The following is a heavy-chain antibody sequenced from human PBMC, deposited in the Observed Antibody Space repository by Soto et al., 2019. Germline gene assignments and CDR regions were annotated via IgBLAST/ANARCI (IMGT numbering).Heavy chain of an antibody. V-gene: IGHV3-23*01. D-gene: IGHD1-26*01. J-gene: IGHJ6*02. CDR1: GFSFSTYA. CDR3: AKDLMSSTNYYYGMDV. Sequence: EVQLLESGGGLVQPGGSLRLSCAASGFSFSTYAMSWVRQAPGKGLEWVSVISATGGSTFYADSVKGRFTVSRDNSRNTLYLKMVSLRVEDTAVYYCAKDLMSSTNYYYGMDVWGQGTTVTVSS. CDR2: ISATGGST.